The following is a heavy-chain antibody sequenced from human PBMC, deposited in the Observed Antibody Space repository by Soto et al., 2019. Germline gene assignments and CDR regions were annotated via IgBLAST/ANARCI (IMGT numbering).Heavy chain of an antibody. CDR3: ARVIRGDYGLNNWFDP. J-gene: IGHJ5*02. CDR1: GYTITSYG. V-gene: IGHV1-18*01. D-gene: IGHD4-17*01. Sequence: ASVKVSCKASGYTITSYGISWVRQAPGQGLEWMGWISAYNGNTNYAQKLQGRVTMTTDTSTSTAYMELRSLRSDDTAVYYCARVIRGDYGLNNWFDPWGQGTLVTVSS. CDR2: ISAYNGNT.